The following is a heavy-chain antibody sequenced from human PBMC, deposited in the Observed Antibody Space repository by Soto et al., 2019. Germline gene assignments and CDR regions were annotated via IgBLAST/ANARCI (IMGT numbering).Heavy chain of an antibody. CDR1: GFTFSTYA. CDR2: ISYDGSKK. D-gene: IGHD3-22*01. Sequence: PGGSLRLSCAASGFTFSTYAMHWVRQAPGKGLALVAIISYDGSKKYYAESVKGRFTISRDNSKNTVYLQMSSLRVDDTAVYYCARDLSRGITMIGLESHYWGQGTLVTVSS. V-gene: IGHV3-30-3*01. CDR3: ARDLSRGITMIGLESHY. J-gene: IGHJ4*02.